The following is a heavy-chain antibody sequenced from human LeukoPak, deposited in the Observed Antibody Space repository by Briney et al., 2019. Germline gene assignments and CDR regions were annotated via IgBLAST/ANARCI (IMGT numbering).Heavy chain of an antibody. J-gene: IGHJ4*02. Sequence: GESLKISCKGSGYSFTSYWIGWVRQMPGKGLEWMGIIYPGDSDTRYSPSFQGQVTISADKSISTAYLQWSSLKASDTAIYYCARGYYYDSSGYYFHYFDYWGQGTLVTVSS. V-gene: IGHV5-51*01. D-gene: IGHD3-22*01. CDR2: IYPGDSDT. CDR1: GYSFTSYW. CDR3: ARGYYYDSSGYYFHYFDY.